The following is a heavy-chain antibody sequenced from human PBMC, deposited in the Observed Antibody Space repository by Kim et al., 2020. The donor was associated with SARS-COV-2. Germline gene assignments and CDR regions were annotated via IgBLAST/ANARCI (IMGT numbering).Heavy chain of an antibody. J-gene: IGHJ4*02. V-gene: IGHV3-15*01. CDR2: IKSKTDGGTT. CDR1: GFTFSNAW. D-gene: IGHD5-12*01. Sequence: GGSLRRSCAASGFTFSNAWMSWVRQAPGKGLEWVGRIKSKTDGGTTDYAAPVKGRFTISRDDSKNTLYLQMNSLKTEDTAVFYCTTVRRGYDCLFDYWGQGTLFTVSS. CDR3: TTVRRGYDCLFDY.